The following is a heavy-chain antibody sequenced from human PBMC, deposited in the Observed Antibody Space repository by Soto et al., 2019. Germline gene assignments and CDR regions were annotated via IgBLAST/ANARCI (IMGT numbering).Heavy chain of an antibody. CDR1: VFTFSAYT. J-gene: IGHJ5*01. Sequence: LXLSCASSVFTFSAYTMSWVRQAPVKGLEWVSSVTYSGTTTYYADSVKGRFTISRDNSKNTLYLQMNSLRVEDTAVYFCAKAGGDSSIWVPFDSWGQGTLVTVSS. D-gene: IGHD6-13*01. V-gene: IGHV3-23*01. CDR3: AKAGGDSSIWVPFDS. CDR2: VTYSGTTT.